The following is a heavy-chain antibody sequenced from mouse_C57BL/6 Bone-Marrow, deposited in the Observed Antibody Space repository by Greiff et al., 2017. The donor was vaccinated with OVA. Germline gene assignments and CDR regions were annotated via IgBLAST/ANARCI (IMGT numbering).Heavy chain of an antibody. Sequence: QVQLQQSGAELVKPGASVKLSCKASGYTFTSYWMQWVKQRPGQGLEWIGEIDPSDSYTNYNQKFKGKATLTVDTSSSTAYMQLSSLTSEDSAVYYCARGYYVPFDYWGQGTTLTVSS. V-gene: IGHV1-50*01. D-gene: IGHD2-3*01. J-gene: IGHJ2*01. CDR3: ARGYYVPFDY. CDR1: GYTFTSYW. CDR2: IDPSDSYT.